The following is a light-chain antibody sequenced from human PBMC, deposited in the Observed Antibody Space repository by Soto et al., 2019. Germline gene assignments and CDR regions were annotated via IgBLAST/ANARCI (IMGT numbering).Light chain of an antibody. CDR3: TSYASSSTPVV. J-gene: IGLJ2*01. Sequence: QSALTQPASVSGSPEQSITISCTGTSSDIGGYKYVSWYQHHPGTAPKLMIYDVTNRPSGVSNRFSGSKSGNTASLTISGLQAEDEGDYYCTSYASSSTPVVFGGGTKLTVL. V-gene: IGLV2-14*03. CDR1: SSDIGGYKY. CDR2: DVT.